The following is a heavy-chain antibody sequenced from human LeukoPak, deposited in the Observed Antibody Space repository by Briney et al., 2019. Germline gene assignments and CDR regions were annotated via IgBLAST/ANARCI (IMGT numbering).Heavy chain of an antibody. V-gene: IGHV1-69*05. CDR3: ARETPQRSYTWFDP. CDR1: GGTFSSYA. D-gene: IGHD1-26*01. Sequence: ASVKVSCKASGGTFSSYAISWVRQAPGQGLEWMGGIIPIFGTANYAQKFQGRVTITRDTSASTAYMELSSLRSEDMAVYYCARETPQRSYTWFDPWGQGTLVTVSS. J-gene: IGHJ5*02. CDR2: IIPIFGTA.